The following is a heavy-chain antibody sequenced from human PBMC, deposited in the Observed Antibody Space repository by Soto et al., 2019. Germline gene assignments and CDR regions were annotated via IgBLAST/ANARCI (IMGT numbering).Heavy chain of an antibody. CDR3: ARSPDIVVVVAAREALDY. CDR2: INPSGGST. J-gene: IGHJ4*02. Sequence: QGLEWMGIINPSGGSTSYAQKFQGRVTMTRDTSTSTVYMELSSLRSEDTAVYYCARSPDIVVVVAAREALDYWGQGTLVTVSS. V-gene: IGHV1-46*03. D-gene: IGHD2-15*01.